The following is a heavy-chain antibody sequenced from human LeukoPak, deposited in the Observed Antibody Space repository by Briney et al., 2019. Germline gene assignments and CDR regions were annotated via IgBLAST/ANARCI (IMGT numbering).Heavy chain of an antibody. Sequence: GGFLRLSCAASGFTFSAYWMHWVRQAPGKGLVWVSRINSDGSSTTYADSVKGRFTISRDNAKNTLYLQMDSLRAEDTAVYYCVRDRTATAYFDCWGQGTLVTVSS. J-gene: IGHJ4*02. CDR3: VRDRTATAYFDC. D-gene: IGHD5-18*01. CDR2: INSDGSST. CDR1: GFTFSAYW. V-gene: IGHV3-74*01.